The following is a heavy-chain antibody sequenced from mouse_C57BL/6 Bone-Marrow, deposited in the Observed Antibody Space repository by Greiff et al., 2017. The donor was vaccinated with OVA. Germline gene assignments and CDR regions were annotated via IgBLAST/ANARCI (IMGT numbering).Heavy chain of an antibody. CDR1: GFTFSSYA. CDR2: ISDGGSYT. CDR3: ARGFYYYGSSYRAMDY. V-gene: IGHV5-4*01. Sequence: EVQLVESGGGLVKPGGSLKLSCAASGFTFSSYAMSWVRQTLEKRLEWVATISDGGSYTYYPDNVKGRFTISRDNAKNNLYLQMSHLKSEDTAMYYCARGFYYYGSSYRAMDYWGQGTSVTVSS. D-gene: IGHD1-1*01. J-gene: IGHJ4*01.